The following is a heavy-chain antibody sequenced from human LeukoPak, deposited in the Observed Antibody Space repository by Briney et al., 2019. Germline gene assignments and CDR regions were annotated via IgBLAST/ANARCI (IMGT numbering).Heavy chain of an antibody. D-gene: IGHD2-2*01. J-gene: IGHJ4*02. V-gene: IGHV3-30*02. CDR3: AKDLEEYQLLRVFDY. CDR2: IRYDGSNK. CDR1: GFTFSSFG. Sequence: GGSLRLSCAASGFTFSSFGMHWVRQAPGKGLEWVAFIRYDGSNKYYADSVKGRFTISRDNSKNTLYLQMNSLRAEDTAVYYCAKDLEEYQLLRVFDYWGQGTLVTVSS.